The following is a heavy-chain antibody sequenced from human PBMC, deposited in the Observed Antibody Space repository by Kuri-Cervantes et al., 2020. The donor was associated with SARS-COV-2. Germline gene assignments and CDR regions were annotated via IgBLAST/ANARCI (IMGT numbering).Heavy chain of an antibody. J-gene: IGHJ4*02. CDR2: ISGSGGST. Sequence: GGSLRLSCAASGFTFSTYAMTRVRQAPGKGLEWVSAISGSGGSTYYADSVQGRFTISRDNSKNTLYLQMNSLRAEDTAVYYCAKWDVIVVVAAPELHYWGQGTLVTVSS. D-gene: IGHD2-15*01. V-gene: IGHV3-23*01. CDR1: GFTFSTYA. CDR3: AKWDVIVVVAAPELHY.